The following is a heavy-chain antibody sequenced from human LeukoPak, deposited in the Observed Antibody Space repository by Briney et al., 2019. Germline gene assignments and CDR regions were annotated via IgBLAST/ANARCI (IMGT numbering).Heavy chain of an antibody. V-gene: IGHV4-34*01. CDR1: GFTFSSYG. J-gene: IGHJ3*02. CDR3: ARSLGFGEFGAFDI. Sequence: GSLRLSCAASGFTFSSYGMSWIRQPPGKGLEWIGEINHSGSTNYNPSLKSRVTISVDTSKNQFSLKLSSVTAADTAVYYCARSLGFGEFGAFDIWGQGTMVTVSS. CDR2: INHSGST. D-gene: IGHD3-10*01.